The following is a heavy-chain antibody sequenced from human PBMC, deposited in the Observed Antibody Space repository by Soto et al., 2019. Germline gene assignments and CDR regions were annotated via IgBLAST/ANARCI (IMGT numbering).Heavy chain of an antibody. J-gene: IGHJ3*02. V-gene: IGHV3-11*01. CDR1: GFTFSDFY. CDR2: ISGGGGTI. Sequence: GGSLRLSCAASGFTFSDFYMTWIRQAPEKGLEWVSYISGGGGTIYYPDSVKGRFTISRDNAKNSLYLQMNSLRDEDTAIYYCARRSGPSFAFDIWGQGTMVTVSS. D-gene: IGHD1-1*01. CDR3: ARRSGPSFAFDI.